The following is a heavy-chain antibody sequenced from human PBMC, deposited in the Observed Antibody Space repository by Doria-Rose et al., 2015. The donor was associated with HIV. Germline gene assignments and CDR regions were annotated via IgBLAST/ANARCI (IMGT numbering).Heavy chain of an antibody. CDR3: ASSYSRSWPYYYCMDV. V-gene: IGHV4-59*01. CDR2: IYHSGTT. Sequence: QESGPGLVKASETLSLTCTVSGGSISSYYWTWIRQPPGKGLEWIGYIYHSGTTNYNPSLKSRVTMSVDTSKNKFSLRLRSVTAADTAVYYCASSYSRSWPYYYCMDVWGKGTTVSVSS. D-gene: IGHD6-13*01. CDR1: GGSISSYY. J-gene: IGHJ6*03.